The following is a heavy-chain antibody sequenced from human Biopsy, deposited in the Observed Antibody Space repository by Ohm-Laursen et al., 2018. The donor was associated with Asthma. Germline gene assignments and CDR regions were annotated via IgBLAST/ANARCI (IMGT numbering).Heavy chain of an antibody. CDR1: GVSISSDY. J-gene: IGHJ4*02. D-gene: IGHD3-22*01. V-gene: IGHV4-39*01. Sequence: SDTLSLTCPVSGVSISSDYWSRIRQPPGKGLEWIGSMYHSGSPYYHPSLKSRATISVDTSKNQLSLKMSSVTAADTAVYFCVRHQYSSSWSTFDYWGQGALVTVSS. CDR2: MYHSGSP. CDR3: VRHQYSSSWSTFDY.